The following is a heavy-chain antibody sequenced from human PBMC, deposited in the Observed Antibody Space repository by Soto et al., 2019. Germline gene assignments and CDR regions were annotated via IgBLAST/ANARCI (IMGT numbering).Heavy chain of an antibody. Sequence: EVQLVEIGVGLVQPWGSLRLSCAASGFSFSSYWMTWVRQAPVQGQEWVANINQDGSEKYYVDSVKGRFTISRDNAKSSLNLQKINLKDENTAFYYCASEGSGYYYYYMDVWGKRTTVTVSS. CDR3: ASEGSGYYYYYMDV. V-gene: IGHV3-7*01. J-gene: IGHJ6*03. D-gene: IGHD6-25*01. CDR2: INQDGSEK. CDR1: GFSFSSYW.